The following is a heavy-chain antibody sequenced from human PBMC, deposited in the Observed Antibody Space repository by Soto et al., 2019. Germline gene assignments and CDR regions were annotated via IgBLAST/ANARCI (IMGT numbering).Heavy chain of an antibody. D-gene: IGHD2-15*01. CDR2: IQSGGST. CDR3: SRDDVYCSGGSGYGVPMDV. V-gene: IGHV3-66*01. CDR1: GFTVSSHY. J-gene: IGHJ6*03. Sequence: EVQLVESGGDLVQPGGSLRLSCAASGFTVSSHYMNWVRQAPGKGLEWVSLIQSGGSTFYAASVKGRFTISRDNSKDALFLQMNSLRVENTAMYYFSRDDVYCSGGSGYGVPMDVWGRGHTVTVSS.